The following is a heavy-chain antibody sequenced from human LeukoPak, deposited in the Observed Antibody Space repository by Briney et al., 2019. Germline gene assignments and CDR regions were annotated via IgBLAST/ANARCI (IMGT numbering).Heavy chain of an antibody. D-gene: IGHD1-26*01. Sequence: GGSLRRSCAASGFTVSTTYMAWVRQAPGKGLEWVSFMYGAANIYYADPVRGRFTVSRDNSNNILYLQMNNLEAADTAVYYCARGVVGLKPLDYWGQGTLVTVSS. CDR2: MYGAANI. CDR1: GFTVSTTY. J-gene: IGHJ4*02. CDR3: ARGVVGLKPLDY. V-gene: IGHV3-53*01.